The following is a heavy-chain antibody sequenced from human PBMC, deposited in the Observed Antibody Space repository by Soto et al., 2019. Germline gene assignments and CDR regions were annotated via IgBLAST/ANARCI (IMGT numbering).Heavy chain of an antibody. CDR3: ARGSYGRGIYGDYYYGMDV. D-gene: IGHD3-10*01. J-gene: IGHJ6*02. Sequence: QVQLVQSGAEVKKPGSSVKVSCKASGGTFSSYAISWVRQAPGQGLEWMGGIIPIFGTANYAQKFQGRVTITADESTSTAYRELSGRSSGDTAVFYCARGSYGRGIYGDYYYGMDVWGQGTTFPVPS. V-gene: IGHV1-69*01. CDR2: IIPIFGTA. CDR1: GGTFSSYA.